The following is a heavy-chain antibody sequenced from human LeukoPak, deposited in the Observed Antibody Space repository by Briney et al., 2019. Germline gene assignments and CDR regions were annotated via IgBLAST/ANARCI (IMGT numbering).Heavy chain of an antibody. CDR3: SKDNYDYGDYDGLDY. D-gene: IGHD4-17*01. V-gene: IGHV3-30*02. CDR1: GFTFSTKG. J-gene: IGHJ4*02. Sequence: GGSLRLSCAVDGFTFSTKGMHWVSQAPGKGLEWVAFIRYDGSNKYYADSVKGRFTISRDNSKNTLYLQMDSLRAEDTALYYCSKDNYDYGDYDGLDYWGQGTLVTVSS. CDR2: IRYDGSNK.